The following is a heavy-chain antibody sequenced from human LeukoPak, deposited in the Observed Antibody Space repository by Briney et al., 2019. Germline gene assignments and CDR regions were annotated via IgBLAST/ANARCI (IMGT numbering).Heavy chain of an antibody. J-gene: IGHJ5*02. V-gene: IGHV4-61*01. CDR1: GYSISSGYY. Sequence: SETLSLTCTVSGYSISSGYYWSWIRQPPGKGLEWIGYIYYSGSTNYNPSLKSRVTISVDTSKNQFSLKLSSVTAADTAVYYCARFSGSRGKNWFDPWGQGTLVTVSS. CDR2: IYYSGST. CDR3: ARFSGSRGKNWFDP. D-gene: IGHD1-26*01.